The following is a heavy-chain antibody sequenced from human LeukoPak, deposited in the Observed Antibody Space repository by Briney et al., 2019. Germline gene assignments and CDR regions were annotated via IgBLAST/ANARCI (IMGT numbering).Heavy chain of an antibody. V-gene: IGHV4-34*01. D-gene: IGHD3-10*01. CDR1: GGSFSGYY. Sequence: SETLSLTCAVYGGSFSGYYWSWIRQPPGKGLEWIGEINHSGSTNYNPSLESRVTISVDTSKNQFSLKLSSVTAADTAVYYCARGARAMVRGCRYFDLWGRGTLVTVSS. J-gene: IGHJ2*01. CDR3: ARGARAMVRGCRYFDL. CDR2: INHSGST.